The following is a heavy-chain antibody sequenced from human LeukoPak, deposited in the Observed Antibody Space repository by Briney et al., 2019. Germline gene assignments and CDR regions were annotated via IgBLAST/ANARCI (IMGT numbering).Heavy chain of an antibody. CDR2: INSNSGGT. D-gene: IGHD6-13*01. V-gene: IGHV1-2*02. J-gene: IGHJ5*02. CDR3: ARFYLRGAAAGPGWFDP. Sequence: ASVKVSCKASGYTFTGYYMHWVRQAPGQGLEWMGWINSNSGGTNYAQKFQGRVTMTRDTSISTAYMELSRLRSDDTAVYYCARFYLRGAAAGPGWFDPWGQGTLVTVSS. CDR1: GYTFTGYY.